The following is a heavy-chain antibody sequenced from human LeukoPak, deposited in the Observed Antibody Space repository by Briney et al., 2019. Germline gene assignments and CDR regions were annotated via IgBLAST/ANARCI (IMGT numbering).Heavy chain of an antibody. CDR2: IVVGSGNT. Sequence: SVKVSCKASGFTFTSSAVQWVRQARGQRLEWIGWIVVGSGNTNYAQKFQERVTITRDMSTSTAYMELSSLRSEDTAVYYCAAEGYCSSTSCYTGSNAFDIWGQGTMVTVSS. D-gene: IGHD2-2*02. CDR1: GFTFTSSA. V-gene: IGHV1-58*01. J-gene: IGHJ3*02. CDR3: AAEGYCSSTSCYTGSNAFDI.